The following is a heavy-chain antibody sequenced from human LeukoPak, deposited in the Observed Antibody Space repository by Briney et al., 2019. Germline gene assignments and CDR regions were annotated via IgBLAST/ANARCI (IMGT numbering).Heavy chain of an antibody. V-gene: IGHV4-30-4*01. D-gene: IGHD3-3*01. CDR1: GGSISSGDYY. J-gene: IGHJ4*02. CDR2: IYYSGST. Sequence: SETLSLTCAVSGGSISSGDYYWSWIRQPPGKGLEWIGYIYYSGSTYYNPSLKSRVTISVDTSKNQFSLKLSSVTAADTAVYYCASELRFLEWLSYFDYWGQGTLVTVSS. CDR3: ASELRFLEWLSYFDY.